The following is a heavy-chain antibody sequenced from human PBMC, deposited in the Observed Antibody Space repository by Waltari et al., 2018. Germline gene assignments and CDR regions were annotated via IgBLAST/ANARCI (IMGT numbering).Heavy chain of an antibody. CDR2: IHISGST. Sequence: QVHLQQSGPGLVKPSQTLSLTCTVSGDSFTSRTYYWSWIRQPAGKGLEWIGRIHISGSTNYNPSLKSRVTMSVDTSKNQFSLKLTSVTAADTAVYYCVREIYYDTSGYPDYWGQGTLVTVSS. CDR1: GDSFTSRTYY. D-gene: IGHD3-22*01. V-gene: IGHV4-61*02. CDR3: VREIYYDTSGYPDY. J-gene: IGHJ4*02.